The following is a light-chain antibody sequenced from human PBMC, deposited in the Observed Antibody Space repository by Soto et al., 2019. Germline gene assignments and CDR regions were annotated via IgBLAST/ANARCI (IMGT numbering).Light chain of an antibody. J-gene: IGKJ5*01. CDR2: KAS. Sequence: DIQMTQSPSTLSASVGDRVTITCRASQSISNLFAWYQQKPGRAPTLLIYKASTLESGVPSRFSGSGSGTEFTLTISSLQPDDFATYYCQQYNSYPLTFGQGTRLEIK. V-gene: IGKV1-5*03. CDR3: QQYNSYPLT. CDR1: QSISNL.